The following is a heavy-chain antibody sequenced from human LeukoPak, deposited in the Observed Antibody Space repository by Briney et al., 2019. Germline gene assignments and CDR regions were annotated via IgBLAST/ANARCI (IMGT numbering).Heavy chain of an antibody. J-gene: IGHJ5*02. CDR3: ARDRGAADWFDP. V-gene: IGHV4-38-2*02. Sequence: PSETLSLTCTVSGYSISSGYYWGWIRQPPGKGLEWIGSIYHSGSTYYNPPLKSRVTISVDTSKNQFSLKLSSVTAADTAVYYCARDRGAADWFDPWGQGTLVTVSS. CDR2: IYHSGST. D-gene: IGHD6-13*01. CDR1: GYSISSGYY.